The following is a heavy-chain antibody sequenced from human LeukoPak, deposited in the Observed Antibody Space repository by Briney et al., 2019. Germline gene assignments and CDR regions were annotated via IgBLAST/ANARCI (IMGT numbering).Heavy chain of an antibody. D-gene: IGHD5-24*01. Sequence: HSGRSLTLSCAASGFSFRSYGMHWVRQAPGKGLVWVSRINIDGSSTFYVDSVKGRFTISRDNAKNTLYLQMNSLRAEDTAVYYCAKETRDGYNWYYYYYMDVWGKGTTVTVSS. CDR1: GFSFRSYG. CDR3: AKETRDGYNWYYYYYMDV. CDR2: INIDGSST. V-gene: IGHV3-74*01. J-gene: IGHJ6*03.